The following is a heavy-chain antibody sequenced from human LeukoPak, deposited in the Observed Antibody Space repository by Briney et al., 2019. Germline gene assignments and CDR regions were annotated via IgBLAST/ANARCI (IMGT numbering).Heavy chain of an antibody. Sequence: GESLKISCKGSGYSYTTYWIGWVRQMPGKGMEWMGIIDLADSDARCSPSFQGQVTISADRSISTANLQRSSLKVSDTAMYYCARRVLSHAFDVWGQGTMVTVSS. CDR3: ARRVLSHAFDV. CDR2: IDLADSDA. D-gene: IGHD5/OR15-5a*01. CDR1: GYSYTTYW. J-gene: IGHJ3*01. V-gene: IGHV5-51*01.